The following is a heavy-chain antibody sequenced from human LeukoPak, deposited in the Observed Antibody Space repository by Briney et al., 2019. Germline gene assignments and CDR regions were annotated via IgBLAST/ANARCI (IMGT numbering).Heavy chain of an antibody. CDR1: GFTFSTYW. V-gene: IGHV3-7*03. Sequence: GGSLRLSCAASGFTFSTYWMSWVRQAPGKGLEWVANIKKDGSEKYYMESVKGRFTISRDNAENSLYLQMNSLRAEDTAVYYCAREGVHCSGRSSLKAYWGQGTQVTVSS. CDR3: AREGVHCSGRSSLKAY. CDR2: IKKDGSEK. J-gene: IGHJ4*02. D-gene: IGHD2-15*01.